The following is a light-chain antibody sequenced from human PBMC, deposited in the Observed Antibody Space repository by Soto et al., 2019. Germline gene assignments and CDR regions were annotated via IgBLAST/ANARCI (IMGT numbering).Light chain of an antibody. CDR1: TSDIGNYNL. Sequence: QSALTQPASVSGSPGQSITISCTDTTSDIGNYNLVSWYQQHPGKAPKVMIYDDSKRPSGVSNRFSGSKSGNTASLTISGLQAEDEADYYCCSYTGSWVFGGGTQLTVL. CDR3: CSYTGSWV. V-gene: IGLV2-23*01. CDR2: DDS. J-gene: IGLJ7*01.